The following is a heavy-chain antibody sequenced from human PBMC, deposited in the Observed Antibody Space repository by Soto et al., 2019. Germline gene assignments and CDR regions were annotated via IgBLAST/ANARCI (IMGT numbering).Heavy chain of an antibody. CDR2: IIPIFGTA. CDR1: GGTFSSYA. CDR3: ARVADSSGYYGFYYFDY. D-gene: IGHD3-22*01. V-gene: IGHV1-69*13. Sequence: TVKVSCKASGGTFSSYAISWVRQAPGQGLEWMGEIIPIFGTANYAQKFQGRVTITADESTSTAYMELSSLRSEDTAVYYCARVADSSGYYGFYYFDYWGQGTLVTVSS. J-gene: IGHJ4*02.